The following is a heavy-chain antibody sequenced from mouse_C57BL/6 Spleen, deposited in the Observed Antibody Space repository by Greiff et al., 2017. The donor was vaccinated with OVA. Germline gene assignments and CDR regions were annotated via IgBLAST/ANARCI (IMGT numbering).Heavy chain of an antibody. CDR1: GFTFSDYY. J-gene: IGHJ4*01. CDR3: ARGGAFYDFRGAMDY. V-gene: IGHV5-16*01. Sequence: EVQVVESEGGLVQPGSSMKLSCTASGFTFSDYYMAWVRQVPEKGLEWVANINYDGSSTYYLDSLKSRFIISRDNAKNILYLQMSSLKSEDTATYYCARGGAFYDFRGAMDYWGQGTSVTVSS. CDR2: INYDGSST. D-gene: IGHD2-3*01.